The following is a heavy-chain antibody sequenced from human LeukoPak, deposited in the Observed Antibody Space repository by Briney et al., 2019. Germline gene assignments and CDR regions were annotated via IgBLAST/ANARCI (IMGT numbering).Heavy chain of an antibody. CDR1: GDSISSGHYY. CDR2: IYTSGST. D-gene: IGHD3-10*01. V-gene: IGHV4-61*09. Sequence: SETLSLTCTVSGDSISSGHYYWSWIRQPAGKGLEWIGHIYTSGSTNYNPSLKSRVTISVDTSMNQFSLKLTSVTAADTAVYYCAREGPMFDSGSYSKSLGYWGQGILVTVSS. CDR3: AREGPMFDSGSYSKSLGY. J-gene: IGHJ4*02.